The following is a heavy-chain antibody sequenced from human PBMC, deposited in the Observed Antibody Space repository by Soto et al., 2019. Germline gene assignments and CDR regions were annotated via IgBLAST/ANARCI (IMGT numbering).Heavy chain of an antibody. Sequence: PSETLSLTFAVYGGSFSVYYWSWILQHPGKGLEWIGEINNSGTKNYNTSPKSRVTISVDTSKNQFSTQLSSVTAPDTAVYYCAGYGQGSYLLAYWGQGTLVTVSS. D-gene: IGHD3-10*01. J-gene: IGHJ4*02. V-gene: IGHV4-34*01. CDR2: INNSGTK. CDR3: AGYGQGSYLLAY. CDR1: GGSFSVYY.